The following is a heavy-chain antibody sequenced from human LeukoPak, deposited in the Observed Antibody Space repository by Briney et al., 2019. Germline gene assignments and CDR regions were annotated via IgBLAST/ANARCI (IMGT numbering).Heavy chain of an antibody. CDR2: ISGSGGST. CDR3: AKGRGGYSGYVAWSYFDY. Sequence: PGGSLRLSCAASGFTFSSYAMSWVRQAPGKGLEWVSAISGSGGSTYYADPVKGRFTISRDNSKDTLYLQMNSLRAEDTAVYYCAKGRGGYSGYVAWSYFDYWGQGTLVTVSS. J-gene: IGHJ4*02. CDR1: GFTFSSYA. D-gene: IGHD5-12*01. V-gene: IGHV3-23*01.